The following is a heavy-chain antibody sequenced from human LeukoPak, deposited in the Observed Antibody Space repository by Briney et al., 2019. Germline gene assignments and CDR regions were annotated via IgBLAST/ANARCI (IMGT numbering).Heavy chain of an antibody. D-gene: IGHD6-13*01. CDR2: IKQDGSEK. Sequence: GGSLRLSCAASGFTFSSHWMTWVRQAPGKGLEWAANIKQDGSEKYYVDSVKGRFTISRDNAKNSLYLQMNSLRAEDTAVYYCARGSSSWSWGQGTLVTVSS. V-gene: IGHV3-7*03. CDR1: GFTFSSHW. CDR3: ARGSSSWS. J-gene: IGHJ4*02.